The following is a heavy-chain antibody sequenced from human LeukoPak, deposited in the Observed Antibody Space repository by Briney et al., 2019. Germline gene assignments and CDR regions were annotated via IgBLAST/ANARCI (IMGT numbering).Heavy chain of an antibody. CDR1: GYTFTGYY. D-gene: IGHD6-13*01. CDR2: INPNSGGT. J-gene: IGHJ5*02. Sequence: ASVKVSCKASGYTFTGYYMHWVRQAPGQGLEWMGWINPNSGGTNYAQKFQGRVTMTRDTSTSTVYMELSRLRSDDTAVYYCARDLARLAAAGHLNWFDPWGQGTLVTVSS. V-gene: IGHV1-2*02. CDR3: ARDLARLAAAGHLNWFDP.